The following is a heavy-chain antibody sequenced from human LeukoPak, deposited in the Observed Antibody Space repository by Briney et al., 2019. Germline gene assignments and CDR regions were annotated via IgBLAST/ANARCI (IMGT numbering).Heavy chain of an antibody. CDR2: ISGSATNT. Sequence: PGGSLILSCAASGFIFSSSAMSWVRQAPGKGLEWVSSISGSATNTYYADSVKGRFNISRDNSKNTLFLQMNSLRAEDTAVYYCAASMSQLGCWGQGTLVTVSS. V-gene: IGHV3-23*01. J-gene: IGHJ4*02. D-gene: IGHD6-13*01. CDR1: GFIFSSSA. CDR3: AASMSQLGC.